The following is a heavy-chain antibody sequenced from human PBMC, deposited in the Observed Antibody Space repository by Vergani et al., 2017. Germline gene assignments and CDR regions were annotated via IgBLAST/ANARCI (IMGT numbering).Heavy chain of an antibody. CDR2: IYYSGST. Sequence: QVQLQESGPGLVKPSETLSLTCTVSGGSISSFYWSWIRQPPGKGLEWIGYIYYSGSTNYNPSLKSRVTISVDTSKNQFSLKLSSVTAADTAVYYCARWVDRYYYHYGMDVWGQGTTVTVSS. D-gene: IGHD2-15*01. CDR1: GGSISSFY. V-gene: IGHV4-59*01. CDR3: ARWVDRYYYHYGMDV. J-gene: IGHJ6*02.